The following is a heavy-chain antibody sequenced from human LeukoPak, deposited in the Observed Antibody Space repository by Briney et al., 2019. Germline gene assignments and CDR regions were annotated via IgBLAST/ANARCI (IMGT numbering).Heavy chain of an antibody. D-gene: IGHD7-27*01. CDR2: ISYDGSNK. Sequence: GGSLRLSCAASGFTFSSYAMHWVRQAPGKGLEWVAVISYDGSNKYYADSVKGRFTISRDNSKNTLYLQMNSLRAKDTAVYYCARDSGEYDYWGQGTLVTVSS. CDR1: GFTFSSYA. J-gene: IGHJ4*02. CDR3: ARDSGEYDY. V-gene: IGHV3-30-3*01.